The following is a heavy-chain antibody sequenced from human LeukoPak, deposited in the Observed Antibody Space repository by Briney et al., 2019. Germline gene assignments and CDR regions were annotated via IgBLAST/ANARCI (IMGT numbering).Heavy chain of an antibody. CDR2: IKGDGSDK. J-gene: IGHJ4*02. CDR1: GFTFSNDW. D-gene: IGHD1-14*01. Sequence: GSLRLSCAASGFTFSNDWMSWVRQAPGKGLEWMASIKGDGSDKYYVDSVKGRFTISRDSAKNSMYLQMNSLRAEDTAVYYCARDPETKRGRDGLDYWGPGTLVIVSS. V-gene: IGHV3-7*01. CDR3: ARDPETKRGRDGLDY.